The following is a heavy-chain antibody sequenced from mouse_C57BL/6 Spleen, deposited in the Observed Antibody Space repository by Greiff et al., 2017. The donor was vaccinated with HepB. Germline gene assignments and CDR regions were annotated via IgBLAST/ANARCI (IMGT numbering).Heavy chain of an antibody. CDR1: GYTFTSYT. J-gene: IGHJ3*01. CDR3: ARRLDDAWFAY. D-gene: IGHD1-2*01. V-gene: IGHV1-4*01. Sequence: QVQLQQSGAELARPGASVKMSCKASGYTFTSYTMHWVKQRPGQGLEWIGYINPSSGYTKYNQKFKDKATLTADKSSSTAYMQLSSLTSEDSAVYYCARRLDDAWFAYWGQGTLVTVSA. CDR2: INPSSGYT.